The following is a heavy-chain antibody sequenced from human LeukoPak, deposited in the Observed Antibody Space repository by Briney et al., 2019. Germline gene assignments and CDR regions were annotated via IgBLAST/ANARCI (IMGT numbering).Heavy chain of an antibody. CDR1: GFTFSSYA. V-gene: IGHV3-23*01. J-gene: IGHJ3*02. CDR3: AKAYTSGSYFIDDAFDI. D-gene: IGHD3-10*01. CDR2: ISGSGLST. Sequence: GGSLRLSCAASGFTFSSYAMSWVRQAPGRGLEWVSAISGSGLSTYYADSVKGRFSISRDNSKNTLYLQMNSLRAEDTAVYYCAKAYTSGSYFIDDAFDIWGQGTMVTASS.